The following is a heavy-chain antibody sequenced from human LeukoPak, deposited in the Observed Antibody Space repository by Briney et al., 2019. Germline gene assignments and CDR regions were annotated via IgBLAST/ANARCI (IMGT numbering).Heavy chain of an antibody. D-gene: IGHD3-10*01. J-gene: IGHJ3*02. V-gene: IGHV4-34*01. Sequence: SGTLSLTFPVSGWSFSCYYWSWIRQPPGKGLEWIGGINHSGSTNYNPSLKSRVTISVDTSKNQFSLKLSSVTAADTAVYYCARGPSRVRDRGAFDIWGQGTMVTVSS. CDR3: ARGPSRVRDRGAFDI. CDR2: INHSGST. CDR1: GWSFSCYY.